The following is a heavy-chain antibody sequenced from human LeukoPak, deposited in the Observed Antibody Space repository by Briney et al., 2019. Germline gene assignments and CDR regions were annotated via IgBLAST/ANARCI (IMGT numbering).Heavy chain of an antibody. CDR1: GFTFSTHW. CDR3: AGGYDSRY. CDR2: IKSDGTST. D-gene: IGHD3-22*01. J-gene: IGHJ1*01. Sequence: GGSLRLSCAASGFTFSTHWVQWVRQAPGKGLAWVSRIKSDGTSTGYADSVKGRFTISRDNAKNTLYLQMNSLRDEDTAVYYCAGGYDSRYWGQGTLVTVSS. V-gene: IGHV3-74*01.